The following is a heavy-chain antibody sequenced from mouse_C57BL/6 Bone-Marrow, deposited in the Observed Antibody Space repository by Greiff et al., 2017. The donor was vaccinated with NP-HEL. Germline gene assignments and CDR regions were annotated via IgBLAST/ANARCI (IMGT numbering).Heavy chain of an antibody. CDR1: GYTFTSYG. Sequence: VKLMESGAELARPGASVKLSCKASGYTFTSYGISWVKQRTGQGLEWIGEIYPRSGNTYYNEKFKGKATLTADKSSSTAYMELRSLTSEDSAVYFCASRMVTTVAYYFDYWGQGTTLPVSS. CDR2: IYPRSGNT. J-gene: IGHJ2*01. D-gene: IGHD1-1*01. CDR3: ASRMVTTVAYYFDY. V-gene: IGHV1-81*01.